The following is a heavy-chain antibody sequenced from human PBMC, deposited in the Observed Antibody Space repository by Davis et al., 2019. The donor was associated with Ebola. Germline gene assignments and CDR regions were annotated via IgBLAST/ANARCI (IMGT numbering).Heavy chain of an antibody. Sequence: GESLKILCAASGFTFSSYGMHWVRQAPGKGLEWVSVTSYDGSNKNYADSVKGRFTIPRDNSQNTLYLQMNSLRIEDTAVYYCAKSAALRGTRAIDYWGQGTLVTVSS. V-gene: IGHV3-30*18. D-gene: IGHD3-16*01. CDR3: AKSAALRGTRAIDY. CDR1: GFTFSSYG. J-gene: IGHJ4*02. CDR2: TSYDGSNK.